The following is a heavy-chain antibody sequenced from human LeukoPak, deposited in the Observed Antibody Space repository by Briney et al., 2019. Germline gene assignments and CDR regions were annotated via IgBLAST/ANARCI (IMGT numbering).Heavy chain of an antibody. CDR1: GGSISNYY. V-gene: IGHV4-59*08. Sequence: SETLSLTCTVSGGSISNYYWSWIRQPPGKGLEWIGYFYSSGSTNYNSSLKSRVTISVDTSKNQFSLKVNSVTAADTAVYFCARHLRRSKNRCFEDWGQGTLVTVSS. CDR3: ARHLRRSKNRCFED. J-gene: IGHJ4*02. D-gene: IGHD4-17*01. CDR2: FYSSGST.